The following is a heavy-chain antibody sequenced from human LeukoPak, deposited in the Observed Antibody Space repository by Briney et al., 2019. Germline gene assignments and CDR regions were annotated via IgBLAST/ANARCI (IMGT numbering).Heavy chain of an antibody. CDR1: GGSISSSSYY. Sequence: PSETLSLTCTVSGGSISSSSYYWGWIRQPPGKGLEWIGSIYYSGSTYYNPSLKSRVTISVDTSKNQFSLKLSSVTAADTAVYYCASLSLAARLAELDYWGQGTLVTVSS. CDR3: ASLSLAARLAELDY. D-gene: IGHD6-6*01. CDR2: IYYSGST. V-gene: IGHV4-39*01. J-gene: IGHJ4*02.